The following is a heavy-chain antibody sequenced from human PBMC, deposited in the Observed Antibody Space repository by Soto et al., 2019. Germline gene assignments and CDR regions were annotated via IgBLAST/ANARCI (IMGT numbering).Heavy chain of an antibody. CDR3: ARDHTRGAADGFFDY. D-gene: IGHD6-13*01. V-gene: IGHV3-30-3*01. J-gene: IGHJ4*02. CDR1: GFTFGNYA. Sequence: PGGSLRLSCAASGFTFGNYAMHWVRQAPGKGLEWVTVISYLGSNQYYTDSVKGRFSISRDNSKNTLYLQMNSLRIEDTAVYYCARDHTRGAADGFFDYWGQGTLVTVSS. CDR2: ISYLGSNQ.